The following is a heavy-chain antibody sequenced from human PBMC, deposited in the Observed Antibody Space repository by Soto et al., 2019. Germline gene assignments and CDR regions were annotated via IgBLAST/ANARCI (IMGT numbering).Heavy chain of an antibody. J-gene: IGHJ6*02. V-gene: IGHV1-46*01. Sequence: QVQLVQSGAEVRKPGASVKVSCKTSGYTFTSYYIHWVRQAPGQGLEWMGVIDLSGGSTSHAQKFQVRVNMTGDTSTRTVYMEMSSLKSEDTAVYYCARGQGGLRDNWKWYFYGLDVWGRGTTVTVS. CDR3: ARGQGGLRDNWKWYFYGLDV. CDR1: GYTFTSYY. CDR2: IDLSGGST. D-gene: IGHD1-1*01.